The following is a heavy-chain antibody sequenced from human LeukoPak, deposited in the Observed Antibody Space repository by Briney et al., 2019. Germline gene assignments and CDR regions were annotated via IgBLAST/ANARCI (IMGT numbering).Heavy chain of an antibody. CDR2: IYTSGST. Sequence: PSETLSLTCAVYGRSFSGYYWSWIRQPAGKGLEWIGRIYTSGSTNYKPSLKSRVTMSVDTSKNQFSLKLSSVTAADTAVYYCARDKVGYAGDYFDYWGQGTLVTVSS. J-gene: IGHJ4*02. CDR1: GRSFSGYY. V-gene: IGHV4-4*07. CDR3: ARDKVGYAGDYFDY. D-gene: IGHD2-8*02.